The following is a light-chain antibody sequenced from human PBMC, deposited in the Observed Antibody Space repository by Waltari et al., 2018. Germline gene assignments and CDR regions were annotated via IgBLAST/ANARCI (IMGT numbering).Light chain of an antibody. J-gene: IGKJ1*01. Sequence: EIVMTQSPATLSVFPGERAILSCRASQSVSSNLAWYQQKPGQAPRLLIYGASTRAAGIPARFSGSGSDTEFTLTINTLQSEDFAVYYCQHYDVWRTFGQGTKVEIK. CDR1: QSVSSN. CDR3: QHYDVWRT. V-gene: IGKV3-15*01. CDR2: GAS.